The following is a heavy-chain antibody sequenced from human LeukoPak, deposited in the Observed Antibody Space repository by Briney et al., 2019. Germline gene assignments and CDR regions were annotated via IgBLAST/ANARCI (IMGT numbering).Heavy chain of an antibody. D-gene: IGHD4/OR15-4a*01. CDR1: GFTFSTYN. CDR3: ARTIGYYYMDV. V-gene: IGHV3-48*04. Sequence: GGSLRLSCAASGFTFSTYNINWVRQAPGKGLEWVSYIRSSSSTIYYADSVRGRFTISRDDAKYSLYLQMNSLRAEDTAVYYCARTIGYYYMDVWGKGTTVTVSS. J-gene: IGHJ6*03. CDR2: IRSSSSTI.